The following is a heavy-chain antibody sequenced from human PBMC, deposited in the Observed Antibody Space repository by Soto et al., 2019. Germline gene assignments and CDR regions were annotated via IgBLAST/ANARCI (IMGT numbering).Heavy chain of an antibody. V-gene: IGHV6-1*01. J-gene: IGHJ5*01. CDR3: GRPHLGSDRYSLEHFDS. CDR1: GDSVSGNSAT. Sequence: SQTLSLTCAISGDSVSGNSATWNWIRQSPSRGLEWLGRTYYRSKWYNDHAVSVKSRITINPDTSKNQFSLQLTSVTPEDTAVYYCGRPHLGSDRYSLEHFDSWGQGTLVTVSS. D-gene: IGHD2-15*01. CDR2: TYYRSKWYN.